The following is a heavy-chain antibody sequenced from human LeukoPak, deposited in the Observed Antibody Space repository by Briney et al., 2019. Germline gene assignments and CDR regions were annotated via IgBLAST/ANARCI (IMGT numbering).Heavy chain of an antibody. V-gene: IGHV3-9*01. J-gene: IGHJ4*02. CDR1: GFTFDDYG. CDR3: AKDLYSCAGGMDK. D-gene: IGHD6-19*01. CDR2: ISWNSAFI. Sequence: GGSLRLSCAASGFTFDDYGMHWVRQAPGKGLEWVSGISWNSAFIGYADSVKGRFTISRDNAKKALYLQMNSLRAEDTALYYCAKDLYSCAGGMDKWGQGTLVTVSS.